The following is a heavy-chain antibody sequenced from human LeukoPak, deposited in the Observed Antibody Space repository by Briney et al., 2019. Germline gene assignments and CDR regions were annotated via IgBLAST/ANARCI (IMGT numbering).Heavy chain of an antibody. D-gene: IGHD6-19*01. J-gene: IGHJ4*02. CDR3: AKRPSQLAAVAGRDY. CDR2: IRYDGSNK. Sequence: PGGSLRLSCAASGFTFSSYGMHWVRQAPGKGVEGVAFIRYDGSNKYYADSVKGRFTISRDNSKNTLYLQMNSLRAEDTAVYYCAKRPSQLAAVAGRDYWGQGTLVTVSS. V-gene: IGHV3-30*02. CDR1: GFTFSSYG.